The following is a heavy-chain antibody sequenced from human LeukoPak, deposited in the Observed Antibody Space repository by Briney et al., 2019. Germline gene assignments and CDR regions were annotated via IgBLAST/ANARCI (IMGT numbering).Heavy chain of an antibody. Sequence: GGSLRLSCAASGFTFSSYAMSWVRQAPGKGLEWVSAISSSDGGTFYADSVKGRFTISRDNSKNTLYLQMNSLRAEDTAVYYRAKGPRGDAFDIWGQGTMVTVSS. CDR3: AKGPRGDAFDI. CDR1: GFTFSSYA. J-gene: IGHJ3*02. V-gene: IGHV3-23*01. CDR2: ISSSDGGT.